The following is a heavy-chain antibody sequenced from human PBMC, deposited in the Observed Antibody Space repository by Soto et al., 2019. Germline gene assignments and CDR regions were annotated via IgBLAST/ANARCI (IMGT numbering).Heavy chain of an antibody. CDR2: IYRSWST. CDR3: ATFSGFFTISPFDA. Sequence: QVHLQESGPGLVKPSETLSLTCGVSGDSISSVNWWSWVRQSPGRGLEWIGVIYRSWSTNYNTSLNRRGAVAVDKSKNQFSLQLPSVTAADTAVYYCATFSGFFTISPFDAWGQGIVVTVSS. J-gene: IGHJ5*02. D-gene: IGHD2-8*01. V-gene: IGHV4-4*02. CDR1: GDSISSVNW.